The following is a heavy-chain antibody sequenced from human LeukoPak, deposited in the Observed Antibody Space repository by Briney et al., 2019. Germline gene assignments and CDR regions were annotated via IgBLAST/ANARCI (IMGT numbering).Heavy chain of an antibody. CDR1: GFSISNYG. CDR3: AKHPRITTAAYYFDY. CDR2: ITGSGNRI. J-gene: IGHJ4*02. V-gene: IGHV3-23*01. D-gene: IGHD1-1*01. Sequence: GGSLRLSCAASGFSISNYGMSWVRQAPGKGLEWDSAITGSGNRIYYADSVKGRFTISRDNSKNTLFLQINSLRAEDTAVYYCAKHPRITTAAYYFDYWGQGILVTVSS.